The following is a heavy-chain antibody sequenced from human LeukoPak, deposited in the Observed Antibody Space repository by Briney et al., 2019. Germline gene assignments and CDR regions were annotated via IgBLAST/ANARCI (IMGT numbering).Heavy chain of an antibody. CDR1: GFTFSSYS. D-gene: IGHD2/OR15-2a*01. CDR2: IKQDGSEK. CDR3: ARAPILL. V-gene: IGHV3-7*01. J-gene: IGHJ4*02. Sequence: PGGSLRLSCAASGFTFSSYSMSWVRQAPGKGLEWVANIKQDGSEKYYVDSVKGRFTISRDNAKNSLYLQMNSLRAEDTAVYYCARAPILLWGQGTLVTVSS.